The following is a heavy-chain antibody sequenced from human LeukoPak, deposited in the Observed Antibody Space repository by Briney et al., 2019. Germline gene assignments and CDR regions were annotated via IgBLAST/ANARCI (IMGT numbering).Heavy chain of an antibody. CDR1: GFTFDDYT. Sequence: PGGSLRLSCAASGFTFDDYTMHWVRQAPGKGLEWVSLISWDGGSTYYADSVKGRFTISRDNSKNSLYLQMNSLRTEDTALYYCAKGYCSGGSCYDFLDYWGQGTLVTVSS. CDR2: ISWDGGST. D-gene: IGHD2-15*01. V-gene: IGHV3-43*01. J-gene: IGHJ4*02. CDR3: AKGYCSGGSCYDFLDY.